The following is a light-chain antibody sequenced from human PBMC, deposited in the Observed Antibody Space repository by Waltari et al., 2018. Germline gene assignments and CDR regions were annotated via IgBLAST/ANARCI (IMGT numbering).Light chain of an antibody. CDR2: TAS. Sequence: IQMTQSPSTLSASVGDRVTITCRASQSLNNWLAWYQQKPGKAPKLLIYTASTLQNGVPSRFSGSASGTEFTLTIDSLQSEDSATYYCQQYNTYPRTFGQGSKVELK. J-gene: IGKJ1*01. V-gene: IGKV1-5*03. CDR3: QQYNTYPRT. CDR1: QSLNNW.